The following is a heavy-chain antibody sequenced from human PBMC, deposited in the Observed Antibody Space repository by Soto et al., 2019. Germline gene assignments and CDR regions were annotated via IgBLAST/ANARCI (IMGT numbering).Heavy chain of an antibody. CDR2: IYYSGST. J-gene: IGHJ6*02. CDR1: GGSISSYY. V-gene: IGHV4-59*01. CDR3: ARVVGATLGGYYYYYYGMDV. D-gene: IGHD1-26*01. Sequence: SETLSLTCTVSGGSISSYYWSWIRQPPGKGLEWIGYIYYSGSTNYNPSLKSRVTISVDTSKNQFSLKLSSVTAADTAVYYCARVVGATLGGYYYYYYGMDVWGQGTTVTVSS.